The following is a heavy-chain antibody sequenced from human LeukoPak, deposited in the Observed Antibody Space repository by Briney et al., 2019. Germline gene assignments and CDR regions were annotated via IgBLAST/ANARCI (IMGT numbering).Heavy chain of an antibody. D-gene: IGHD4/OR15-4a*01. CDR3: ARGSLRLSDAFDI. V-gene: IGHV1-2*04. CDR1: GYTFTGYY. Sequence: ASVNVSCKASGYTFTGYYMHWVRQATGQGLEWMGWINPNSGGTNYAQKFQGWVTMTRDTSISTAYMELSRLRSDDTAVYYCARGSLRLSDAFDIWGQGTMVTVSS. J-gene: IGHJ3*02. CDR2: INPNSGGT.